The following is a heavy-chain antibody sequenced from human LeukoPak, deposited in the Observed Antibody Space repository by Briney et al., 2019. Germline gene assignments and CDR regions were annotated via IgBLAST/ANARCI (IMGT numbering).Heavy chain of an antibody. Sequence: SATLSLTCAVYGGSFSGYYWSWIRPPPRKGQEWIWEINHNGNTNYTPTLQSRVTISADTSTNPFYMKLSSVTAEDTAVYYCARGLRVRGPDYWGQGTLVTVSS. CDR3: ARGLRVRGPDY. V-gene: IGHV4-34*01. J-gene: IGHJ4*02. CDR2: INHNGNT. D-gene: IGHD3-10*01. CDR1: GGSFSGYY.